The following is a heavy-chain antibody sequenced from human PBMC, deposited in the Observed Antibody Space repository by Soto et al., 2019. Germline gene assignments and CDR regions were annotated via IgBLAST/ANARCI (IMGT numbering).Heavy chain of an antibody. CDR2: IIPIFGTA. V-gene: IGHV1-69*06. Sequence: QVELVQSGAEVKKPGSPVRSPSRVSENPFKNNAFSWLLRSPEQGLEWLGGIIPIFGTANYAQKFQGGVTITADTSANTVYLELSSLRSEDTAVYYCASTKYDSSAYYYWYLGLWGRGTLVTVSS. D-gene: IGHD3-22*01. CDR3: ASTKYDSSAYYYWYLGL. CDR1: ENPFKNNA. J-gene: IGHJ2*01.